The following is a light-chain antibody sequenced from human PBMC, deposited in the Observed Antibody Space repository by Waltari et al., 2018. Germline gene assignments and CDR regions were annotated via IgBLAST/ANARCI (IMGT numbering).Light chain of an antibody. CDR3: QSYDSSLSGSV. Sequence: QSVLTQPPSVSGAPGQRVTISCTGRSSNIGAGYDVHWYQQLPGTAPKLLIYGNSERPSGVPDRVSGTKSGTSASLAIAGLQAEDEADYYCQSYDSSLSGSVFGGGTKLTVL. V-gene: IGLV1-40*01. CDR1: SSNIGAGYD. CDR2: GNS. J-gene: IGLJ2*01.